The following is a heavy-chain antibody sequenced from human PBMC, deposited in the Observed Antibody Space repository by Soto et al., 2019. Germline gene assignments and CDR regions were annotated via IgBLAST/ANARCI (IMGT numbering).Heavy chain of an antibody. V-gene: IGHV1-18*01. CDR2: ISPFNGNT. CDR1: GYPFTHYG. J-gene: IGHJ6*02. D-gene: IGHD3-22*01. CDR3: ARDQSFDRSYYYGIDF. Sequence: QVQLVQSGAEVKKPGASVKVSCKSSGYPFTHYGITWIRQAPGQGLEWMGWISPFNGNTNYGQTLQGRVTLTTDTFTSPVYMELRSLRSDDTAVYYCARDQSFDRSYYYGIDFWGQGTTVTVSS.